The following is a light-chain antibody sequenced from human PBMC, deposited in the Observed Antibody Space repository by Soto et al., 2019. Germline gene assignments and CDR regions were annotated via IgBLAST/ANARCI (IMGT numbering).Light chain of an antibody. Sequence: DIQMTQSPPTLSASVGDRVTITCRASQSISGWLAWYQQKPGKAPNLLIYQASTLESWVPSRFSGSGSGTEFTLTISSLQPDDFATYHCQQHNTYSRTFGQGTKV. CDR3: QQHNTYSRT. J-gene: IGKJ1*01. CDR2: QAS. CDR1: QSISGW. V-gene: IGKV1-5*03.